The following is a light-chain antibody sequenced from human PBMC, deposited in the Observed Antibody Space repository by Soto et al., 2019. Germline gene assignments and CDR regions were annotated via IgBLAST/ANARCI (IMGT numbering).Light chain of an antibody. J-gene: IGKJ4*01. Sequence: IQLTQSPSSLSASVGDRVTITCRASQGISSYLAWYQQKPGKAPKLLLYAASTLQSGVPSRFSGSGSGTYFTLTISRLQPEDFATYYCQQLNSYPFTFGGGTKVEIK. CDR3: QQLNSYPFT. V-gene: IGKV1-9*01. CDR1: QGISSY. CDR2: AAS.